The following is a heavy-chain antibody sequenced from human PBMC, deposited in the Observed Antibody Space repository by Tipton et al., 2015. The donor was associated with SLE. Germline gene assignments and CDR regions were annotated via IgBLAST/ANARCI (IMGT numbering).Heavy chain of an antibody. Sequence: QSGAEVKKPGAPVRVSCGSSGYIFNTYGISWVRQAPGQGLEWLGWISTYSGNTKYAQRLQGRVTMTTDTSTSTAYMELRSLRSDDTAVYYCARDFITGPTTLDYWGQGTLVTVSS. CDR3: ARDFITGPTTLDY. CDR1: GYIFNTYG. V-gene: IGHV1-18*01. D-gene: IGHD1-7*01. CDR2: ISTYSGNT. J-gene: IGHJ4*02.